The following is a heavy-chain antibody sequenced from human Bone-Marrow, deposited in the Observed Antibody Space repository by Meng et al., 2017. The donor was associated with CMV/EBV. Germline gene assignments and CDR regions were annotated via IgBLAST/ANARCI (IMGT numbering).Heavy chain of an antibody. J-gene: IGHJ4*02. CDR2: INPSGGST. CDR3: AREEYFSSSGDY. CDR1: EYTFIDHH. D-gene: IGHD6-6*01. V-gene: IGHV1-46*01. Sequence: ASVKVSCKASEYTFIDHHMHWVRQAPGQGLEWMGIINPSGGSTSYAQKFQGRVTMTRDTSTSTVYMELSSLRSEDTAVYYCAREEYFSSSGDYWGQGTLVTVSS.